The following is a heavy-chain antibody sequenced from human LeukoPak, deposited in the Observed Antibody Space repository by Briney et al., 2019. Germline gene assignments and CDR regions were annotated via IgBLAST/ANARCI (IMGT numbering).Heavy chain of an antibody. CDR3: ARVLGYDYVWGSYPYSS. D-gene: IGHD3-16*02. J-gene: IGHJ4*02. CDR2: INHSGST. V-gene: IGHV4-34*01. CDR1: GGSFSGYY. Sequence: SETLSLTCAVYGGSFSGYYWSWIRQPPGKGLEWIGEINHSGSTNYSPSLKSRVTISVDTSKNQFSLKLSSVTAADTAVYYCARVLGYDYVWGSYPYSSWGQGTLVTVSS.